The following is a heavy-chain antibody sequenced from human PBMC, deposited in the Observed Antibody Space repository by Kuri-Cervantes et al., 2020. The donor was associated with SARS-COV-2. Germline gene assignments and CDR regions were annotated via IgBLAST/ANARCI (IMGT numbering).Heavy chain of an antibody. J-gene: IGHJ6*02. D-gene: IGHD2-8*01. Sequence: GGSLKISCAASGFTFSSYAMHWVRQAPGKGLEWVALISYDGTNKFYADSVKGRFTISRDNSRNTLYLQMNSLRAEDTAVFYCARPDCTINGVCFMDVWGQGTTVTVSS. V-gene: IGHV3-30-3*01. CDR3: ARPDCTINGVCFMDV. CDR2: ISYDGTNK. CDR1: GFTFSSYA.